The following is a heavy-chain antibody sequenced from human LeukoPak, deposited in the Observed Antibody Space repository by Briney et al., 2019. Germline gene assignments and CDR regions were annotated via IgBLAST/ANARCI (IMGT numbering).Heavy chain of an antibody. V-gene: IGHV4-39*02. CDR3: ATTLGSIFGGLGGYYYGMDV. CDR1: GGSISSSSYY. J-gene: IGHJ6*02. Sequence: SETLSLTCTVSGGSISSSSYYWGRHRQPPGQGLEWIGSNCYSASTYYNPSLNSRVTISVYTSKNHFSLKLRTVTAADTAVHYCATTLGSIFGGLGGYYYGMDVWGQGTTVTVSS. CDR2: NCYSAST. D-gene: IGHD3-3*01.